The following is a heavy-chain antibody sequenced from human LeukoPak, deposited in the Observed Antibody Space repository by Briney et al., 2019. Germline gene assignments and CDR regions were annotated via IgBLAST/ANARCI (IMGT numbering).Heavy chain of an antibody. V-gene: IGHV3-48*01. CDR3: AKDAGSFFDH. Sequence: GGSLRLSCAASGFTFSLSGMNWVRQAPGKGLEWVAYISSSGYTIASPDSVKGRFTISRDSDKSSVFLQMNSLRVEDTAIYYCAKDAGSFFDHWGQGTLVTVSS. CDR1: GFTFSLSG. D-gene: IGHD3-10*01. J-gene: IGHJ4*02. CDR2: ISSSGYTI.